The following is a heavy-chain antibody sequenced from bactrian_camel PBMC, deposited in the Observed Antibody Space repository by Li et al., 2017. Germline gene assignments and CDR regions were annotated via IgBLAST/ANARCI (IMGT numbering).Heavy chain of an antibody. CDR1: GYRYSRLC. CDR2: IDSNHSA. J-gene: IGHJ4*01. V-gene: IGHV3S53*01. D-gene: IGHD5*01. Sequence: VQLVESGGDSVQAGGSLRLSCQYSGYRYSRLCVAWFRQAPGKMREAVAAIDSNHSASYADSVKGRFTILKDNAKDAFYLQMNDLKPEDTAMYYCATKRWGARGSLMGQGTQV.